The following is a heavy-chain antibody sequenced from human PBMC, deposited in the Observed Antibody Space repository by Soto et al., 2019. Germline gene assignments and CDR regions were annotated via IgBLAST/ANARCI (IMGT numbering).Heavy chain of an antibody. CDR3: ARVGTSGRSFGS. V-gene: IGHV3-73*01. D-gene: IGHD1-1*01. J-gene: IGHJ5*02. CDR2: IRSKANSYAT. Sequence: PGGSLRLSCAASGFTFSGSAMHWVRQASGKGLEWVGRIRSKANSYATAYAASVKGRFTISRDDSKNTAYLQMNSLRAEDTAVYYCARVGTSGRSFGSWGQGTRVTVSS. CDR1: GFTFSGSA.